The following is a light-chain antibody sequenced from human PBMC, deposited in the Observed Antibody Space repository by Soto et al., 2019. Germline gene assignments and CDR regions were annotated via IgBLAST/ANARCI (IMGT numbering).Light chain of an antibody. Sequence: DIQMTQSQSSLSASVGDRVTITCQASQDIGNNLNWYQKKPGKAPKLLIYDASNLETGVPSRFSGSGSGTDFSFTISSLQPEDIATYYCQHYDNLPALTFGGGTRVEIK. CDR2: DAS. CDR1: QDIGNN. J-gene: IGKJ4*01. CDR3: QHYDNLPALT. V-gene: IGKV1-33*01.